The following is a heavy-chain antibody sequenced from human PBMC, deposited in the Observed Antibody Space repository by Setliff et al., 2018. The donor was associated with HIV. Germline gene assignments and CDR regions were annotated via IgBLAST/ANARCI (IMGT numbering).Heavy chain of an antibody. CDR1: GDSINSGTYY. CDR2: LHLSGDT. V-gene: IGHV4-61*02. CDR3: ARAISYYYGSGSDYWYGMDV. Sequence: PSETLSLTCIVSGDSINSGTYYWSWIRQPAGKGLEWIGRLHLSGDTNYNPSLKSRVTMSIDTPKNQFSLKLSSVTAADTAVYYGARAISYYYGSGSDYWYGMDVWGQGTTVTVSS. D-gene: IGHD3-10*01. J-gene: IGHJ6*01.